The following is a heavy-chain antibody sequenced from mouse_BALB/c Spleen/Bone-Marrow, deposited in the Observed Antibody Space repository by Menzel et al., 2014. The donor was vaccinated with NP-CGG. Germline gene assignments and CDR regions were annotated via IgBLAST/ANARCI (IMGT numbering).Heavy chain of an antibody. CDR2: IDPANGNT. CDR3: ANYDYGWYFDV. D-gene: IGHD2-4*01. J-gene: IGHJ1*01. Sequence: EVKLQESGAELVKPGASVKLSCTASGFNXKDTXMHWVKQRPEQXXEWIGRIDPANGNTKYDPKFQGKATITAYTSSNTAYLQLSSLTSEDTAVYYCANYDYGWYFDVWGAGTTVTVSS. V-gene: IGHV14-3*02. CDR1: GFNXKDTX.